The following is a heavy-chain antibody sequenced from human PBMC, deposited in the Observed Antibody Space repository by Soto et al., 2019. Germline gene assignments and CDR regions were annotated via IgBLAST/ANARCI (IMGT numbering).Heavy chain of an antibody. D-gene: IGHD3-9*01. CDR1: GYSFTTYW. V-gene: IGHV5-51*01. J-gene: IGHJ6*02. CDR3: TRPTPLDVLTGYSPIRYYYYGMDV. Sequence: GESLKISCKGSGYSFTTYWIGWVRQMPGKGLEGMVIIYPGDSDTRYSPSFQGQVTISADKSINTLYLQMNSLKTEDTAVYYCTRPTPLDVLTGYSPIRYYYYGMDVWGQGTTVTVSS. CDR2: IYPGDSDT.